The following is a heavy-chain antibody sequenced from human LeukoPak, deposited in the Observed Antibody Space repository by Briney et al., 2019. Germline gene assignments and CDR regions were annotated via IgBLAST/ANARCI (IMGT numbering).Heavy chain of an antibody. CDR3: ARMGYCSSTSCPPLTRMDV. CDR1: GFTFSSYG. J-gene: IGHJ6*02. D-gene: IGHD2-2*01. V-gene: IGHV3-30*02. Sequence: GGSLRLSCAASGFTFSSYGIHWVRQAPGKGLEWVAFIRYDGSNKYYADSVKGRFTISRDNSKNTLYLQMNSLRAEDTAVYYCARMGYCSSTSCPPLTRMDVWGQGTTVTVSS. CDR2: IRYDGSNK.